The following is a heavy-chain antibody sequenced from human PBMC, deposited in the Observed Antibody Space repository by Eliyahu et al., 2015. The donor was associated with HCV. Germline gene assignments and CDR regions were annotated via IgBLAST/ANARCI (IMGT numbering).Heavy chain of an antibody. CDR2: ISGSGASI. J-gene: IGHJ3*02. V-gene: IGHV3-23*01. CDR3: AKGVAGETTYAASDI. CDR1: GFTFSSYA. Sequence: EVQLLESGGGLVQPGGSLRLSCAASGFTFSSYAMXWVRQAPGKGLEWVSAISGSGASIFYADSVKGRFTISRDKSKDTLYLQMSSLRVEDTAVYYCAKGVAGETTYAASDIWGQGTMVTVSS. D-gene: IGHD3-16*01.